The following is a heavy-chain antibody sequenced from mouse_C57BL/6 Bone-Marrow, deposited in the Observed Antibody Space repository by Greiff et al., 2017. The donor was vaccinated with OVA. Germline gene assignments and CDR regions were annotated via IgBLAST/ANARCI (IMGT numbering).Heavy chain of an antibody. CDR2: IYPYNGGT. Sequence: VQLQQSGPELVKPGASVKMSCKASGYTFTDYYMNWVKQSHGKSLEWIGVIYPYNGGTSYNQKFKGKATLTVDTSSSTAYMELNSLTSEDSAVXYGTRYYYGFAYWGQGTLVTVSA. CDR3: TRYYYGFAY. V-gene: IGHV1-19*01. CDR1: GYTFTDYY. J-gene: IGHJ3*01. D-gene: IGHD1-1*01.